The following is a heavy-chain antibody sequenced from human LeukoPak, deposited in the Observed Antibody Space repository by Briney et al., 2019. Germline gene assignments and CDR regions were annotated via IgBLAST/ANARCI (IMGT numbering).Heavy chain of an antibody. CDR1: GGSISSSSYY. D-gene: IGHD3-3*01. CDR3: ARGPSIFGVVNYFDY. CDR2: IYYSGST. Sequence: PSETLSLTCTVSGGSISSSSYYWGWIRQPPGKGLEWIGSIYYSGSTYYNPSLKSRVTITVDTYKHQFSLKMSSVTAADTAVYYCARGPSIFGVVNYFDYWGQGTLVTVSS. V-gene: IGHV4-39*07. J-gene: IGHJ4*02.